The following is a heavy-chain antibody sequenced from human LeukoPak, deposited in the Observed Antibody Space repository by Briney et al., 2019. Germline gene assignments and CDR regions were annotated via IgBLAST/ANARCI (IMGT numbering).Heavy chain of an antibody. CDR3: ARQHKSYYMDV. Sequence: SETLSLTXTVSGGSISSSSYYWGWIRQPPGKGLKWIGSIYYSGSTYYNPSLKSRVTISVDTSKNQFSLKLSSVTAADTAVYYCARQHKSYYMDVWGKGTTVTVSS. CDR2: IYYSGST. CDR1: GGSISSSSYY. J-gene: IGHJ6*03. V-gene: IGHV4-39*01.